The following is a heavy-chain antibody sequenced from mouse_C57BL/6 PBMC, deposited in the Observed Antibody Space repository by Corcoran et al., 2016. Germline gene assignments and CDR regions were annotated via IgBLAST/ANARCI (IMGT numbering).Heavy chain of an antibody. CDR2: INTYSGVP. CDR3: ASSSGFFAY. J-gene: IGHJ3*01. Sequence: QIRWVQAGPELKKPGETVKISCKASGYTFTTYGMSWVKQAPGKGLKWRGWINTYSGVPTYADDFKGRFAFSLETSASTAYLQINNLKNEDTATYFCASSSGFFAYWGQGTLVTVSA. D-gene: IGHD3-2*02. CDR1: GYTFTTYG. V-gene: IGHV9-3*01.